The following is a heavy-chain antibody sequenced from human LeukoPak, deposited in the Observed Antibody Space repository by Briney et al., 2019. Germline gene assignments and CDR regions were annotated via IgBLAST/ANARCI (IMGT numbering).Heavy chain of an antibody. Sequence: ASVKVSCKASGYTFTSYGISWVRQAPGQGLEWMGWISAYNGNTNYAQKLQGRVTMTTDTSTSTAYMELRSLRSDDTAVYYCARGAAAGNWYYYYGMDVWAKGPRSPSP. J-gene: IGHJ6*02. CDR1: GYTFTSYG. CDR2: ISAYNGNT. D-gene: IGHD6-13*01. V-gene: IGHV1-18*01. CDR3: ARGAAAGNWYYYYGMDV.